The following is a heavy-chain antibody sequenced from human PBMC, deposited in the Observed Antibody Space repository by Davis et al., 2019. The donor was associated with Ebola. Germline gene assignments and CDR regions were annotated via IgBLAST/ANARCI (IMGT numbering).Heavy chain of an antibody. CDR2: IYNVYTM. Sequence: GESLKISCAASGFTFSSYSMNWVRQASGKGLEWVSVIYNVYTMYYADSVKGRFTISTDSSMNTVYLQMRSLRAEDPAVYYCARAEDDYGEYPDALDIWGQGTVVTVSS. V-gene: IGHV3-53*01. D-gene: IGHD4-17*01. CDR1: GFTFSSYS. CDR3: ARAEDDYGEYPDALDI. J-gene: IGHJ3*02.